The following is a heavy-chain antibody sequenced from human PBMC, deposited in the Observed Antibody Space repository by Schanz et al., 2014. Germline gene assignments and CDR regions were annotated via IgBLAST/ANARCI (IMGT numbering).Heavy chain of an antibody. Sequence: VQLVESGGGLVQPGGSLRLSCAASGFTFSSYCINWVRQAPGKGPEWVALVWSDGNTKYYVDSVKGRFTISRDNSKNTLFLQMSSLRAEDTAVYYCARDGDFDYWGQGTLVTVSS. CDR2: VWSDGNTK. V-gene: IGHV3-33*08. CDR1: GFTFSSYC. CDR3: ARDGDFDY. J-gene: IGHJ4*02.